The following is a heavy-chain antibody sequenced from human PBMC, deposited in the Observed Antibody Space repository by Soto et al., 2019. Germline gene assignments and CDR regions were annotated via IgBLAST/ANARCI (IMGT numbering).Heavy chain of an antibody. CDR2: ISYDGSD. Sequence: QMQLVESGGGVVRPGRSLRLSCVASGFPFREFGMHWVRRAPGKGLEWVALISYDGSDYADSVKGRFTISRDDSRDTLFLHMDNLRPDDTGVYYCARRWNYYLDFWGQGTLVAVSS. D-gene: IGHD1-1*01. CDR1: GFPFREFG. J-gene: IGHJ4*02. V-gene: IGHV3-33*05. CDR3: ARRWNYYLDF.